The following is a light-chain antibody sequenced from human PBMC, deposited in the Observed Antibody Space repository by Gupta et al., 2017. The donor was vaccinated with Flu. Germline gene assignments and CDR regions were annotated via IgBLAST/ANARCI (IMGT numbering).Light chain of an antibody. J-gene: IGKJ4*01. CDR2: YAS. CDR3: QQRSNCPFT. V-gene: IGKV3-11*01. CDR1: HNIGSY. Sequence: GEKSTRSVMSTHNIGSYLAWYQQKPGQAPRLLIYYASNRATGVPARFSGSGSGTDFILTISSLEPEDFATYYCQQRSNCPFTFGRGTKVEIK.